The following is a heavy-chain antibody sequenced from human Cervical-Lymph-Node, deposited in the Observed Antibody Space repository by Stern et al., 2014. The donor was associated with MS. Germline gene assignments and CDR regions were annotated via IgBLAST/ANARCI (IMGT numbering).Heavy chain of an antibody. Sequence: VQLVESGGGVVQPGRSLRLSCAASGFTFSSYGMHWVRQAPGKGLAWVAVIWYDGSNKYYTDSVKGRFTISRDNSKNTLYLQMNSLRAEDTAVYYCARDYADDSSPYWGQGTLVTVSS. D-gene: IGHD3-22*01. CDR1: GFTFSSYG. J-gene: IGHJ4*02. CDR3: ARDYADDSSPY. V-gene: IGHV3-33*01. CDR2: IWYDGSNK.